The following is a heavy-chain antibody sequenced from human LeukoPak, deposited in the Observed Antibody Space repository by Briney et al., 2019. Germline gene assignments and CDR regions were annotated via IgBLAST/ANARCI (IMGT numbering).Heavy chain of an antibody. V-gene: IGHV3-23*01. CDR1: GFTFSSYA. CDR2: ISGSGGST. Sequence: GGSLRLSCAASGFTFSSYAMSWVRQAPGKVLEWVSAISGSGGSTYYADSVKGRFTISRDNSKNTLYLQMNSLRAEDTAVYYCARVRAITFGGVIGPFDPWGQGTLVTVSS. J-gene: IGHJ5*02. D-gene: IGHD3-16*02. CDR3: ARVRAITFGGVIGPFDP.